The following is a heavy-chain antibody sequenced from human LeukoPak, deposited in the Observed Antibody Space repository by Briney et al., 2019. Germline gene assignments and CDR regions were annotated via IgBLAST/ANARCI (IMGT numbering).Heavy chain of an antibody. V-gene: IGHV3-53*01. CDR1: GFTVSSNY. J-gene: IGHJ6*02. D-gene: IGHD6-19*01. CDR3: ARDQSPPYSSGSGSKPRNEYGMDV. CDR2: IYSGGST. Sequence: QSGGSLRLSCAASGFTVSSNYMSWVRQAPGKGLEWVSVIYSGGSTYYADSVKGRFTISRDNSKNTLYLQMNSLRAKDTAVYYCARDQSPPYSSGSGSKPRNEYGMDVWGQGTTVTVSS.